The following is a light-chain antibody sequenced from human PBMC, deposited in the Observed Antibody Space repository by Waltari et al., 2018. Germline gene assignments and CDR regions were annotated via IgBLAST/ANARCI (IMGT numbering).Light chain of an antibody. CDR1: SSDVGGYNY. J-gene: IGLJ2*01. V-gene: IGLV2-14*01. CDR3: SSYTSSSTSHVV. Sequence: QSALTQPASVSGSPGQSITISCTGTSSDVGGYNYVSWYQQHPGKAPKLMIYEVSNRASGAPKRFSGSKSGNTASLTISGLQAEDEADYYCSSYTSSSTSHVVFGGGTKLTVL. CDR2: EVS.